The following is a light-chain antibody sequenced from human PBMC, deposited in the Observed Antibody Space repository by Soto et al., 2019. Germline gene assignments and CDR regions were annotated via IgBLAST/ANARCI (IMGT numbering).Light chain of an antibody. CDR2: EVS. Sequence: QSFLTQPTSASGSPGQSVTISCTGTSSDVGGYNYVSWYQQHPGKAPKLMIHEVSKRPSGVPDRFSGSKSGNTASLTVSGLQAEDEADYYCSSFAGNNIYVFGTGTKVTVL. J-gene: IGLJ1*01. V-gene: IGLV2-8*01. CDR1: SSDVGGYNY. CDR3: SSFAGNNIYV.